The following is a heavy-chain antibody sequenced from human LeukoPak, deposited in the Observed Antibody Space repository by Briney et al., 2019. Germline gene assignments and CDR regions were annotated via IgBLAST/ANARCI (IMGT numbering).Heavy chain of an antibody. CDR2: IPGSGDYT. V-gene: IGHV3-23*01. CDR3: ANKPAGFAP. Sequence: GGSLRLSCAASGFTFSSSAMGWVRQAPGKGLEWVSSIPGSGDYTYYADSVKGRFTISRDNSKNTLYLQMNSLRAEDTAVYYCANKPAGFAPWGQGTLVTVSS. D-gene: IGHD1-14*01. CDR1: GFTFSSSA. J-gene: IGHJ5*02.